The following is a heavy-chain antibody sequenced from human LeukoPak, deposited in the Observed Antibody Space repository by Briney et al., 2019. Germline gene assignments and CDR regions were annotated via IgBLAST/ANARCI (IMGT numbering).Heavy chain of an antibody. Sequence: SETLSLTCAVYGGSFSGYYWSWIRQPPGKGLEWIGEINHSGSTNYNPSLKSRVTISVDTSKNQFSLKLSSVAAADTAVYYCARGRRWLQLGFFDYWGQGTLVTVSS. D-gene: IGHD5-24*01. J-gene: IGHJ4*02. CDR3: ARGRRWLQLGFFDY. CDR2: INHSGST. CDR1: GGSFSGYY. V-gene: IGHV4-34*01.